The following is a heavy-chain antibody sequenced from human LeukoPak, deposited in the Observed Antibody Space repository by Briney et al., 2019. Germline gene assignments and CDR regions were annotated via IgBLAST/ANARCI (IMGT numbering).Heavy chain of an antibody. D-gene: IGHD3-10*01. Sequence: ASVKVSCKASGYTFTGYYMHWVRQAPGQGLDWMGRINPNSGGTNYAQKFQGRVTMTRDTSISTAYMELSRLRSDDTAVYYCARKVAGSYLEEYFDYWGQGTLVTVSS. J-gene: IGHJ4*02. CDR1: GYTFTGYY. V-gene: IGHV1-2*06. CDR2: INPNSGGT. CDR3: ARKVAGSYLEEYFDY.